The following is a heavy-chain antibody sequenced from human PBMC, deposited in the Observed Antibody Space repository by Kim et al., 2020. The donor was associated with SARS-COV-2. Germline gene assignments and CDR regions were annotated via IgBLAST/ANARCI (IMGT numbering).Heavy chain of an antibody. D-gene: IGHD3-10*01. Sequence: NPTIKSRVTVSVDTSKNQFSLKLSCVTAADTAVYYCARGRAWFGEFDFGYWGQGTLVTVSS. CDR3: ARGRAWFGEFDFGY. J-gene: IGHJ4*02. V-gene: IGHV4-59*09.